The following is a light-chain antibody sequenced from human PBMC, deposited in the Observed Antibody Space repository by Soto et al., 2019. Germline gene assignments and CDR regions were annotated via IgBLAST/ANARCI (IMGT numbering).Light chain of an antibody. CDR2: LNSDGSH. CDR1: SGHSSYA. CDR3: QTWGTGIQV. J-gene: IGLJ3*02. Sequence: QLVLTQSPSASASLGASVKLTCTLSSGHSSYAIAWHQQQPEKGPRYLMKLNSDGSHTKGDGIPDRFSASSSGAERHLIVSRLQSEDEADYYCQTWGTGIQVFGGGTKLTVL. V-gene: IGLV4-69*01.